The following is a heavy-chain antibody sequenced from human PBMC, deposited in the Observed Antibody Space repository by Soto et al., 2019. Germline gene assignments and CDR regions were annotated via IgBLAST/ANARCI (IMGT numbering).Heavy chain of an antibody. CDR3: ARDEGRNPHWYFDL. CDR1: GFTFSSYA. Sequence: EVQLVESGGGLVQPGASLRLSCAASGFTFSSYAMHWVRQAPGKGLEYVSAISSNGGSTYYANSVKGRFTISRDNSKNTLYLQMGSLRAEDMAVYYCARDEGRNPHWYFDLWGRGTLVTVSS. J-gene: IGHJ2*01. V-gene: IGHV3-64*01. CDR2: ISSNGGST.